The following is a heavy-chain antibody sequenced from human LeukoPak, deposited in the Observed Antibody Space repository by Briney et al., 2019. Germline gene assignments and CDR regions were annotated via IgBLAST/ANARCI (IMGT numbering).Heavy chain of an antibody. CDR1: GYTFTSYG. Sequence: ASVKVSCKASGYTFTSYGISWVRQAPGQGLEWMGWISAYNGNTNYAQKLQGRVTMTRDMSTSTVYMELSSLRSEDTAVYYCARDSSVVPISWGAFDIWGQGTMVTVSS. CDR2: ISAYNGNT. CDR3: ARDSSVVPISWGAFDI. J-gene: IGHJ3*02. V-gene: IGHV1-18*01. D-gene: IGHD2-21*01.